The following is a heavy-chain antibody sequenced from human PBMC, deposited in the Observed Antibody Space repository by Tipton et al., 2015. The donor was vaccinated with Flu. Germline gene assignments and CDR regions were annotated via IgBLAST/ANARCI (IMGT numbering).Heavy chain of an antibody. CDR3: ARDPMMSLGIGY. CDR1: GGSISSSSYY. Sequence: TLSLTCTVSGGSISSSSYYWGWIRQPPGKGLEWIGSIYYSGSTYYNPSLKSRVTISVDTSKNQFSLKLSSVTAADTAVYYCARDPMMSLGIGYWGQGTLVTVSS. V-gene: IGHV4-39*07. D-gene: IGHD7-27*01. J-gene: IGHJ4*02. CDR2: IYYSGST.